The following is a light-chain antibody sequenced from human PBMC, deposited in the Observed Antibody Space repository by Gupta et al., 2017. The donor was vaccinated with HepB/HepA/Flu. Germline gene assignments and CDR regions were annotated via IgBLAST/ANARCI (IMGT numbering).Light chain of an antibody. V-gene: IGKV1-39*01. CDR1: HSISAY. J-gene: IGKJ2*01. CDR3: QQSYIIPYT. CDR2: GAS. Sequence: DIQMTQSPSSLSASVGDRVTITCRASHSISAYLHWYQQKPGRAPRLLIYGASNLQTGVPSRFSGSGSGTDFTLTISRLQPEDVATFYCQQSYIIPYTFGQGTKVEI.